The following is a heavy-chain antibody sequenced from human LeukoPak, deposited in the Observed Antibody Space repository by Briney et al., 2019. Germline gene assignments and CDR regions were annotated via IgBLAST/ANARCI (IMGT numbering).Heavy chain of an antibody. CDR3: ARSLYYDSSGYYYAADY. CDR2: ISYDGSNK. J-gene: IGHJ4*02. Sequence: PGGSLRLSCAASGFTFNYYGMHWVRQAPGKGLEWVAVISYDGSNKYYADSVKGRFTISRDNSKNTLYLQMNSLRAEDTAVYYCARSLYYDSSGYYYAADYWGQGTLVTVSS. CDR1: GFTFNYYG. D-gene: IGHD3-22*01. V-gene: IGHV3-30*19.